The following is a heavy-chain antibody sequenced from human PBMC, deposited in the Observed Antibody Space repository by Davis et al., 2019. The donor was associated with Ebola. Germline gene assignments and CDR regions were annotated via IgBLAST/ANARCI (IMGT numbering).Heavy chain of an antibody. J-gene: IGHJ5*02. CDR3: ARGLLGDNWFDP. CDR1: GGTFSSYA. Sequence: AASVKVSCKASGGTFSSYAISWVRQAPGQGLEWMGRIIPILGIANYAQKFQGRVTITADKSTSTAYMELSSLRSEDTAVYYCARGLLGDNWFDPWGQGTLVTVSS. CDR2: IIPILGIA. D-gene: IGHD3-16*01. V-gene: IGHV1-69*04.